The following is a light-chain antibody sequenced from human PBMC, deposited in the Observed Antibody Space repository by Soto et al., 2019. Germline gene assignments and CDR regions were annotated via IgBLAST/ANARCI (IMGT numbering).Light chain of an antibody. J-gene: IGLJ1*01. CDR3: FSHRSGDSHV. Sequence: QSALTQPASVSGSPGQSITISCTGTSSDIGAYNYVSWYQQYPGKAPKLMIYGVTNRPSGVSNRFSGSKTGNTASLTISGLQAEDEADYYCFSHRSGDSHVFGARNKVIVL. CDR1: SSDIGAYNY. CDR2: GVT. V-gene: IGLV2-14*01.